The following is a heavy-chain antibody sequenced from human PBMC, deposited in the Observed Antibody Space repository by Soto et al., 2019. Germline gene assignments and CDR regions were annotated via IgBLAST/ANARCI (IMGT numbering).Heavy chain of an antibody. V-gene: IGHV3-33*01. CDR3: ATDLIVVALKGSHDY. CDR2: IWYDGSNK. D-gene: IGHD2-15*01. CDR1: GFTFSSYG. J-gene: IGHJ4*02. Sequence: QVQLVESGGGVVQHGRSLRLSCAASGFTFSSYGMHWVRQAPGKGLEWVAVIWYDGSNKYYADSVKGRFTISRDNSKNTLYLQMNSLRAEDTAVYYCATDLIVVALKGSHDYWGQGTLVTVSS.